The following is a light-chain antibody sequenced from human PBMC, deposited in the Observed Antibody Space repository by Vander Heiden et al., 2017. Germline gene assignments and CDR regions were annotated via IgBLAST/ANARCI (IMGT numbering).Light chain of an antibody. CDR1: QSVSKW. J-gene: IGKJ1*01. V-gene: IGKV1-5*03. CDR3: QQSYSFPWT. CDR2: KSS. Sequence: DIHLTQSPSTLSSSVGDRVNITCRASQSVSKWLAWFQHKPGRAPQLLIYKSSTLQSGVPSRFSGTGSGTEFTLTINGLQPDDLATYFCQQSYSFPWTFGEGTKV.